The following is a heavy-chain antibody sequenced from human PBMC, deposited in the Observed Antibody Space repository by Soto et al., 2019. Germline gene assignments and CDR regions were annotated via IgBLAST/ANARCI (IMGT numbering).Heavy chain of an antibody. J-gene: IGHJ4*02. V-gene: IGHV2-5*02. CDR3: EHTHPSRFDY. CDR2: IHWDDDK. Sequence: QITLKESGPTLVKPTQTLTLTCTFSGFSLSTIGAGVGWIRQPPGKALKGLALIHWDDDKRYSPSLKSRLTITNDTPKHQVVLTMTNMDPVDTATYYCEHTHPSRFDYWGQGTLVTVSS. CDR1: GFSLSTIGAG.